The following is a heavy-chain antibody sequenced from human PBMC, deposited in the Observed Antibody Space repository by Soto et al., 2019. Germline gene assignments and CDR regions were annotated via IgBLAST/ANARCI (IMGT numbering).Heavy chain of an antibody. CDR2: FDPEDGET. J-gene: IGHJ5*02. V-gene: IGHV1-24*01. Sequence: ASVKVSCKVSGYTLTELSMHWVRQAPGKGLEWMGGFDPEDGETIYAQKFQGRVTMTEDTSTDTAYMELSSLRSEDTAVYYCATDLGVLSPDGPSKGWFDPWGQGTLVTVSS. CDR1: GYTLTELS. CDR3: ATDLGVLSPDGPSKGWFDP. D-gene: IGHD2-15*01.